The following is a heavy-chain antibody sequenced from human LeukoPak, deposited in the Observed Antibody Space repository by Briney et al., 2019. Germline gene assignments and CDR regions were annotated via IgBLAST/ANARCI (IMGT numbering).Heavy chain of an antibody. V-gene: IGHV4-34*01. CDR1: GGSFSGYY. CDR3: ARERNYCSSTSCYGFFDY. D-gene: IGHD2-2*01. J-gene: IGHJ4*02. CDR2: INHSGST. Sequence: SETLSLTCAVYGGSFSGYYWSWIRQPPGKGLEWIGEINHSGSTNYNPSLKSRVAISVDTSKNQFSLKLSSVTAADTAVYYCARERNYCSSTSCYGFFDYWGQGTLVTVSS.